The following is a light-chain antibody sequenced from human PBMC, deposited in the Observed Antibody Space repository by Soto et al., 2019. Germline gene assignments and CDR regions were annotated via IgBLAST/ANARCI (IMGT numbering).Light chain of an antibody. CDR2: GSS. CDR1: QNVNSN. V-gene: IGKV3-15*01. CDR3: QQYNDWPPMYT. J-gene: IGKJ2*01. Sequence: EIVMTQSPATLSMSPGERATLSCRATQNVNSNLAWYQHRPGQAPRLLIYGSSIRPTGIPARFIGSGSGTEFTLTIDSLQSEDFAVYYCQQYNDWPPMYTFGQGTKLEIK.